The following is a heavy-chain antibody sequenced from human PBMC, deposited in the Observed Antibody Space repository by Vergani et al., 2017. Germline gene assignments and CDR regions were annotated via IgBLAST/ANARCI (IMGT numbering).Heavy chain of an antibody. CDR2: ISSSSSYI. CDR3: ARDSIVVVPAEDYYYYGMDV. Sequence: EVQLVESGGGLVKPGGSLRLSCAASGFTFSSYSMNWVRQAPGKGLEWVSSISSSSSYIYYADSVKGRFTISRDNAKNSLYLQMNSLRAEDTAVYYCARDSIVVVPAEDYYYYGMDVWGQGTTVTVSS. D-gene: IGHD2-2*01. J-gene: IGHJ6*02. CDR1: GFTFSSYS. V-gene: IGHV3-21*01.